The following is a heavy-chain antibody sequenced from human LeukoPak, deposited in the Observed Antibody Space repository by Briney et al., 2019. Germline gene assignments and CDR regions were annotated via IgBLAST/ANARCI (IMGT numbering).Heavy chain of an antibody. J-gene: IGHJ6*03. CDR3: ARGGSGRKYYYMDV. Sequence: GGSLRLSYSASRFTLRGYWMIWVRQAPGKGLEGVANIYRDWREKYYLDAVKGRCTISRDNAKNSLYLQMHRLGVDDTAVYYCARGGSGRKYYYMDVWGKGTTVTVSS. CDR2: IYRDWREK. D-gene: IGHD1-26*01. CDR1: RFTLRGYW. V-gene: IGHV3-7*04.